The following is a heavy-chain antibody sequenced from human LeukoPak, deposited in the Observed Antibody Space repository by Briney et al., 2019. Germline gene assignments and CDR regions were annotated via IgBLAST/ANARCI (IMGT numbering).Heavy chain of an antibody. CDR2: IIPIFGTA. CDR1: GGTFSSYA. Sequence: SVKVSCKASGGTFSSYAISWVRQAPGQGLEWMGGIIPIFGTANYAQKFQGRVTITADKSTSTAYMELSSLRSEDTAVYYCARGLSRVVVVVAATAYYYYGMDAWGKGTTVTVSS. V-gene: IGHV1-69*06. D-gene: IGHD2-15*01. CDR3: ARGLSRVVVVVAATAYYYYGMDA. J-gene: IGHJ6*04.